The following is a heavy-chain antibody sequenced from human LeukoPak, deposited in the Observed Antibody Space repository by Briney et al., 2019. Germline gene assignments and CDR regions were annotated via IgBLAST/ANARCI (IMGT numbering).Heavy chain of an antibody. Sequence: TGGSLRLSCAASGFTFGPYTMNWVRQAPGKGLEWVSVTYTGGSTNYADSVKGRFTISRDNSKNTIYLQMNSLRAEDTAVYFCARATPGPNAFDIWGQGTMLTASS. V-gene: IGHV3-53*01. CDR1: GFTFGPYT. CDR2: TYTGGST. J-gene: IGHJ3*02. CDR3: ARATPGPNAFDI.